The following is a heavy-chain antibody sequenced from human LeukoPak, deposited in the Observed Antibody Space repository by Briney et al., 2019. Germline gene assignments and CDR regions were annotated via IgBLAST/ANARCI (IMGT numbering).Heavy chain of an antibody. CDR2: ISSNGGST. J-gene: IGHJ4*02. V-gene: IGHV3-64D*06. CDR1: GFTFSSYA. D-gene: IGHD2-2*02. Sequence: GGSLRLSCSASGFTFSSYAMHWVRQAPGEGLEYVSAISSNGGSTYYADSVKGRFTISRDNSKNTLYLQMSGLRAEDTAVYYCVKGAYMALYYFDYWGQGTLVTVSS. CDR3: VKGAYMALYYFDY.